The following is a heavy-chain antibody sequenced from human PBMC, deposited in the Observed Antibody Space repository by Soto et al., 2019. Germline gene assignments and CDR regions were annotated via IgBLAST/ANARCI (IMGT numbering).Heavy chain of an antibody. V-gene: IGHV4-30-2*05. J-gene: IGHJ4*02. D-gene: IGHD7-27*01. CDR2: IYHSGST. Sequence: SETPSLTCAVSGGSISSGAYSWSWIRQPPGKGLEWIGYIYHSGSTYYNPSLTSRVTISVDTSKNQFSPQLRSVSAADTAVYYCARGPSGDKVDYWGQGTLVTVSS. CDR3: ARGPSGDKVDY. CDR1: GGSISSGAYS.